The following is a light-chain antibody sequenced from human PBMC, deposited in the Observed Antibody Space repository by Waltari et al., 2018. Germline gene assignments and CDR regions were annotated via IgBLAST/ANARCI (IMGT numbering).Light chain of an antibody. CDR3: LQQSNYPWT. J-gene: IGKJ1*01. CDR1: QDIRND. Sequence: AVQLTQSPSSLSASVGDSVTITCRTSQDIRNDLGWYQYKSGRAPKLLIFATSTLQSGVPSRFSGSGSGTGFALTISSLQPEDSATYYCLQQSNYPWTFGQGTKVEI. CDR2: ATS. V-gene: IGKV1-6*01.